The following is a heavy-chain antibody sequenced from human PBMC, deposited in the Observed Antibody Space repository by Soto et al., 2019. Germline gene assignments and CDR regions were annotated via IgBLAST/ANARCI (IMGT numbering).Heavy chain of an antibody. D-gene: IGHD3-3*01. CDR2: ISSSSTI. CDR3: ARLGFGVVTKGDFDY. CDR1: GFTFSSYS. J-gene: IGHJ4*02. V-gene: IGHV3-48*01. Sequence: GGSLRLSCAASGFTFSSYSMNWVRQAPGKGLEWVSYISSSSTIYYADSVKGRFTISRDNAKNSLYLQMNSLRAEDTAVYYCARLGFGVVTKGDFDYWGQGTLVTVSS.